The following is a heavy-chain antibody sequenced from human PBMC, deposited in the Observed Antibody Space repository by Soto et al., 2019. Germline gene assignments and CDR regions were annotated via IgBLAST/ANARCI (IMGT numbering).Heavy chain of an antibody. CDR3: AREKQQQWLVPVWFDP. V-gene: IGHV1-18*04. Sequence: GASVKVSCKASGYTFTSYGISWVRQAPGQGLEWMGWISAYNGNTNYAQKLQGRVTMTTDTSTSTAYMELRSLRSDDTAVYYCAREKQQQWLVPVWFDPWGQGTLVTVSS. D-gene: IGHD6-19*01. CDR2: ISAYNGNT. J-gene: IGHJ5*02. CDR1: GYTFTSYG.